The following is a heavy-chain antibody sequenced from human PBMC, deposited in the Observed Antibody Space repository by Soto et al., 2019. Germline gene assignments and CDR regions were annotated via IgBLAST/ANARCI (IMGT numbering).Heavy chain of an antibody. CDR2: INPNTGVR. CDR3: ARAFPIYDSSGHF. Sequence: QVQLVQSGAEVKKPGASVKVSCKASGYTFTDYYIHWVRQAPGQGLEWVGWINPNTGVRKFAQQFEVMVTMTRETSSSTAYMELSSLRSDDTAVYYCARAFPIYDSSGHFWGQGTLVTVAS. CDR1: GYTFTDYY. J-gene: IGHJ4*02. D-gene: IGHD3-22*01. V-gene: IGHV1-2*02.